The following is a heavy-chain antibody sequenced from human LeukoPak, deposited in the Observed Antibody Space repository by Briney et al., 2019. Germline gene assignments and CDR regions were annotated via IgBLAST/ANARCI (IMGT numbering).Heavy chain of an antibody. J-gene: IGHJ4*02. CDR1: GFTFSSYW. Sequence: GGSLRLSCAASGFTFSSYWMHWVRQAPGKGLVWVSRINSDGSSTSYADSVKGRFTISRDNAKNTLYLQINSLRAEDTAVYYCARSSGDFWSAGFDYWGQGTLVTVSS. CDR2: INSDGSST. V-gene: IGHV3-74*01. D-gene: IGHD3-3*01. CDR3: ARSSGDFWSAGFDY.